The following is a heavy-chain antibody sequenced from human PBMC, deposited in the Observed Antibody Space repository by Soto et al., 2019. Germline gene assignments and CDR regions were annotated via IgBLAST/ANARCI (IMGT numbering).Heavy chain of an antibody. CDR2: ISSSSSYI. CDR3: ARGCYDFWSGSLYYYYGMDV. J-gene: IGHJ6*02. V-gene: IGHV3-21*01. CDR1: GFTFSSFS. D-gene: IGHD3-3*01. Sequence: EVQLVESGGGLVKPGGSLRLSCAASGFTFSSFSMNWFRQAPGKGLEWFSSISSSSSYIYYADSVKGRFTISRDNAKNSLYLQMNSLRAEDTAVYYCARGCYDFWSGSLYYYYGMDVWGQGTTVTVSS.